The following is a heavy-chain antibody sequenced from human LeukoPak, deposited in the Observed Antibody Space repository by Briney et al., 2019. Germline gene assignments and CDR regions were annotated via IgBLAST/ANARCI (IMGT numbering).Heavy chain of an antibody. J-gene: IGHJ3*02. D-gene: IGHD3-3*01. CDR1: GGSFSGYY. CDR2: INHSGST. CDR3: ARVRRAIFGVVRAFDI. Sequence: SETLSLTCAVYGGSFSGYYWSWIRQPPGKGLEWIGEINHSGSTNYNPSLKSRVTISLDTSKNQFSLRLSSVTAADTAVYYCARVRRAIFGVVRAFDIWGQGTMVTVSS. V-gene: IGHV4-34*01.